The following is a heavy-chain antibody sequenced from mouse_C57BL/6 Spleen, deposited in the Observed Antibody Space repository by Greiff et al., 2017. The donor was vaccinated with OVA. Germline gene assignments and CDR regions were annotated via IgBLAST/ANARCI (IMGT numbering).Heavy chain of an antibody. J-gene: IGHJ3*01. CDR3: ARRGTATWFAY. D-gene: IGHD4-1*01. Sequence: QVQLQQPGAELVRPGSSVKLSCKASGYTFTSYWMDWAKQRPGQGLEWIGNIYPSDSETHYNQKFKDKATLTVDKSSSTAYMQLSSLTSEDSAVYYCARRGTATWFAYWGQGTLVTVSA. CDR2: IYPSDSET. V-gene: IGHV1-61*01. CDR1: GYTFTSYW.